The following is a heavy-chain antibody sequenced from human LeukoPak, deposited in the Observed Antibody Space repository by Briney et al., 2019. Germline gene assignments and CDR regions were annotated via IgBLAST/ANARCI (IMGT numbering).Heavy chain of an antibody. J-gene: IGHJ5*02. CDR3: ASWTTTNWFDP. Sequence: SETLSLTCAVHGGSFSGYYWSWIRQPPGKGLEWIGEINHSGSTNYNPSLKSRVTISVDTSKNQFSLKLSSVTAADTAVYYCASWTTTNWFDPWGQGTLVTVSS. D-gene: IGHD3/OR15-3a*01. CDR1: GGSFSGYY. CDR2: INHSGST. V-gene: IGHV4-34*01.